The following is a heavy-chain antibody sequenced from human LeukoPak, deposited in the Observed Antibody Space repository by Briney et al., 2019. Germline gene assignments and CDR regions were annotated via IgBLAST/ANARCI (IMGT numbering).Heavy chain of an antibody. J-gene: IGHJ6*02. D-gene: IGHD2-15*01. Sequence: SETLSLTCTVSGSSVSSGGYYWSWVRQPPGKGLEWIAYVYHSGSTIYNPSLKSRVTISVDTSKNQFSLKLSSVSAADTAMYYCARGRACSGGSCYSPLGGTDVWGQGTTVTVPS. CDR3: ARGRACSGGSCYSPLGGTDV. CDR1: GSSVSSGGYY. V-gene: IGHV4-61*08. CDR2: VYHSGST.